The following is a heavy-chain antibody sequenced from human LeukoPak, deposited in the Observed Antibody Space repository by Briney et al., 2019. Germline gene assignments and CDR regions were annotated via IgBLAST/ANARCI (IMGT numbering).Heavy chain of an antibody. V-gene: IGHV3-23*01. D-gene: IGHD5-12*01. Sequence: GGSLRLSCAASGFSCSTRGMSWVRQAPGKGLEWVSAISGNDESAFYADSVKGRFTISRDNSRNTLYLQLSSLSAVDSAIYYCARDRRPARTYSGLFDYWGQGTLVTVSS. CDR3: ARDRRPARTYSGLFDY. CDR2: ISGNDESA. J-gene: IGHJ4*02. CDR1: GFSCSTRG.